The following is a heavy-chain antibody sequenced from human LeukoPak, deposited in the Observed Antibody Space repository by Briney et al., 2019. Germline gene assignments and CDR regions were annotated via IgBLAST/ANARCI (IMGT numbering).Heavy chain of an antibody. J-gene: IGHJ3*02. V-gene: IGHV4-34*01. CDR2: INHSGST. CDR1: GGSFSNYY. D-gene: IGHD4-17*01. CDR3: ARHAVTRAFDI. Sequence: SETLSLTCAVYGGSFSNYYWNWIRQPPGKGLEWIGEINHSGSTYYNPSLKSRVTISVDTSKNQFSLKLSSVTAADTAVYYCARHAVTRAFDIWGQGTMVTVSS.